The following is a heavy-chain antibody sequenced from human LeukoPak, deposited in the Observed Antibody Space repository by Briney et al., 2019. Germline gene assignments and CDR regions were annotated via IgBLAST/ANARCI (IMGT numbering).Heavy chain of an antibody. CDR2: IYHSGNT. CDR1: GYSISSGNY. V-gene: IGHV4-38-2*02. J-gene: IGHJ4*02. Sequence: SETLSLTCTVSGYSISSGNYWGWIRQPPGKGLEWIGSIYHSGNTFYNPSLKSRVTISVDTSTNQFSLRLTSMTGADTAVYYCASLGSGWYTVDYWGQGTLVTVSS. CDR3: ASLGSGWYTVDY. D-gene: IGHD6-19*01.